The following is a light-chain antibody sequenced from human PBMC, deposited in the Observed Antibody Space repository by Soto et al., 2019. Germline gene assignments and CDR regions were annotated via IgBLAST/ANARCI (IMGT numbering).Light chain of an antibody. J-gene: IGKJ1*01. V-gene: IGKV3-15*01. CDR3: QQYNNWPTWT. CDR2: GAS. CDR1: QSVGSN. Sequence: EVVMTQSPAILSVSPGERVTLSCRARQSVGSNLAWYQQKPGQAPRLLIYGASTRATGIPARFSGSGSETEFTLTISSLQAEDSAVYFCQQYNNWPTWTFGQGTKVDIK.